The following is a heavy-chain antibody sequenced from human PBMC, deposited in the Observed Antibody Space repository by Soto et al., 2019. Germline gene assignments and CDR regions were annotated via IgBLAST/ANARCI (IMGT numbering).Heavy chain of an antibody. V-gene: IGHV1-8*01. CDR3: ARGVKYGAYSRWFDP. D-gene: IGHD4-17*01. CDR2: MNPNSGNT. CDR1: GYTFTSYD. J-gene: IGHJ5*02. Sequence: ASVKVCCKASGYTFTSYDINWVRQATGQGLEYLGWMNPNSGNTGYVQKFQGRVTMTRDTSISTAYMELSSLRSEDTAVYFCARGVKYGAYSRWFDPWGQGTLVTVS.